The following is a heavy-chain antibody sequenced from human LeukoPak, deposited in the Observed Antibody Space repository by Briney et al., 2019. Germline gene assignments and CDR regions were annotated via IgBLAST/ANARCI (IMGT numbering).Heavy chain of an antibody. Sequence: GGSLRLSCAASGFTFSSYWMSWVRQAPGKGLEWAANIKEDGTNKYYVGSVRGRFTISRDNAKNSLYLQMNSLRADDTAMYYCAREARGTRAALDIWGQGTMVTVFS. CDR1: GFTFSSYW. V-gene: IGHV3-7*01. CDR2: IKEDGTNK. J-gene: IGHJ3*02. CDR3: AREARGTRAALDI. D-gene: IGHD2-8*01.